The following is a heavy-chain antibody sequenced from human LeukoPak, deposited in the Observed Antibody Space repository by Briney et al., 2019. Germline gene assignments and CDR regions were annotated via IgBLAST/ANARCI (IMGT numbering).Heavy chain of an antibody. J-gene: IGHJ5*02. CDR3: ARHGRLTVFASVIYGVSFDT. CDR1: GDSISTGSYY. D-gene: IGHD4-17*01. Sequence: SETLSLTCTVSGDSISTGSYYWGWVRQPPGKGLEWIGSVYYSGNTYYNPSLESRATISVVTSKNTFSLKLTSVTAADMGVYYCARHGRLTVFASVIYGVSFDTWGQGALVTVSS. V-gene: IGHV4-39*01. CDR2: VYYSGNT.